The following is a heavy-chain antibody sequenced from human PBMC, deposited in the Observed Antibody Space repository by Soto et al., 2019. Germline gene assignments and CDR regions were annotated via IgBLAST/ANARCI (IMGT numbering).Heavy chain of an antibody. CDR3: ANPGYGDYDGWFDP. V-gene: IGHV3-23*01. Sequence: EVQLLESGGGLVQPGGSLRLSCAASGFTFSSYAMSWVRQAPGKGLEWVSAISGSGGSTYYAASVKGRFTISRDNSKNTLYLQMNSLRAEDTAVYYCANPGYGDYDGWFDPWGQGTLVTVSS. J-gene: IGHJ5*02. CDR1: GFTFSSYA. CDR2: ISGSGGST. D-gene: IGHD4-17*01.